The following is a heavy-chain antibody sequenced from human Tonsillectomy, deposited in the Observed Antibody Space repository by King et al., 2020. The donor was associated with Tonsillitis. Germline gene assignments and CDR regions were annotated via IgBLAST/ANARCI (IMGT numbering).Heavy chain of an antibody. CDR1: EYSFTNFW. Sequence: QLVQSGAEVKKPGESLKISCRGSEYSFTNFWIGWVRQMPGKGLEWMGIIYPSDSHTTYIPSFQGQVTISADKSITTAYLRWRYPRASDSAMYYCASGDYDLLTGYYLPADSWGQGTLVTVSS. CDR2: IYPSDSHT. J-gene: IGHJ4*02. V-gene: IGHV5-51*03. D-gene: IGHD3-9*01. CDR3: ASGDYDLLTGYYLPADS.